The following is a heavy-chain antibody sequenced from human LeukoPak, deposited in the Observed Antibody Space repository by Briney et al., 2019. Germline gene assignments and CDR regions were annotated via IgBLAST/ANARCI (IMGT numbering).Heavy chain of an antibody. J-gene: IGHJ3*02. V-gene: IGHV4-59*08. D-gene: IGHD4-17*01. CDR1: GGSISPYY. CDR2: IYCTGKT. CDR3: ARHRLGYADYFYAFDI. Sequence: PSETLSLTCTVSGGSISPYYWSWVRQPPGKGLEWVGYIYCTGKTDYNPSLKSRVSISVDTTKNHFSLRLTSLTAADTAAYYCARHRLGYADYFYAFDIWGQGTMVTVSS.